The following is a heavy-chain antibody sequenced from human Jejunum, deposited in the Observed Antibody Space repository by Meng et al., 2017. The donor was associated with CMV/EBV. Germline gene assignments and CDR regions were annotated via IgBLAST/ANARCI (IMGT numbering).Heavy chain of an antibody. D-gene: IGHD3-22*01. Sequence: SGYSFINYGISWVRQAHGQGLEWMGWINVYKGNTNYAQKFQGRVIMTADTSTSTSYMELRSVRSDDTAIYFCARDQSGWGYFDAWGQGALVTVSS. J-gene: IGHJ5*02. CDR2: INVYKGNT. CDR3: ARDQSGWGYFDA. V-gene: IGHV1-18*01. CDR1: GYSFINYG.